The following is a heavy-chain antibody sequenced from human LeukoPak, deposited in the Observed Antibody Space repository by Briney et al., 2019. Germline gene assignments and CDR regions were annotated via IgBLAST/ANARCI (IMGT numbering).Heavy chain of an antibody. CDR3: ARSSGVYNWFDP. Sequence: NPGESLKISCKGSGYSFTSYWIGWVRQTPGTGLELMGIIYPGDSDTRYSPSFQGQVAISADKSISTAYLQWSSLRASDTAMYYCARSSGVYNWFDPWAREPWSPSPQ. CDR1: GYSFTSYW. D-gene: IGHD3-10*01. CDR2: IYPGDSDT. J-gene: IGHJ5*02. V-gene: IGHV5-51*01.